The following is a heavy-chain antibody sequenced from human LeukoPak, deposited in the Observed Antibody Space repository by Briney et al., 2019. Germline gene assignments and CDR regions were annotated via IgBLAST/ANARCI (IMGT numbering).Heavy chain of an antibody. D-gene: IGHD3-10*01. J-gene: IGHJ6*02. CDR3: ARDEGMVRGLYFGMDV. Sequence: AGSLRLSCAASGFTFSSYSMNWVHQAPGKGLEWVSSISSSSSYIYYADSVKGRFTISRDNAKNSLYLQMNSLRAEDTAVYYCARDEGMVRGLYFGMDVWGQGTTVTDSS. V-gene: IGHV3-21*01. CDR1: GFTFSSYS. CDR2: ISSSSSYI.